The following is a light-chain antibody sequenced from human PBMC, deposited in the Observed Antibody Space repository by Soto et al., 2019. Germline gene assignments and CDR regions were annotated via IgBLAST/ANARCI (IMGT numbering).Light chain of an antibody. CDR3: QQYNNWPPIT. CDR2: GAS. Sequence: EIVMTRSPATLSVSPGERVILSCRASQSVSSNLAWYQQKPGQAPRLLIYGASTRATGVPARFSGSGSGTEFTLTVSSLQSEDFAVYYCQQYNNWPPITFGQGTRLEIK. J-gene: IGKJ5*01. CDR1: QSVSSN. V-gene: IGKV3-15*01.